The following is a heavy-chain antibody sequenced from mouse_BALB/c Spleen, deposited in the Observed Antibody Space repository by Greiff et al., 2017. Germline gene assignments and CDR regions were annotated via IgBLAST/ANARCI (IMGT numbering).Heavy chain of an antibody. J-gene: IGHJ2*01. D-gene: IGHD2-10*02. CDR1: GYTFTSYT. CDR2: INPSSGYT. Sequence: QVPLQQSAAELARPGASVKMSCKASGYTFTSYTMHWVKQRPGQGLEWIAYINPSSGYTEYNQKFKDKTTLTADKSSSTAYLQLSRLTSEDSAVYYCALTYGNSYFDYGGQGTTLTVSA. V-gene: IGHV1-4*02. CDR3: ALTYGNSYFDY.